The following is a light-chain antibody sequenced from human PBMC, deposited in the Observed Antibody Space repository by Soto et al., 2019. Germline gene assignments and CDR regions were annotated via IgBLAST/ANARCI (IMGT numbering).Light chain of an antibody. Sequence: EIVLTQSPATLSLSPGERATLSCRASQSVSSSLAWYQQKPGQAPRLLIYDASNRATGIPARFSGSGSGTDFTLTISSLEPEDVAVYYCQQRSNWLLTFGGGTKVEIK. J-gene: IGKJ4*01. V-gene: IGKV3-11*01. CDR3: QQRSNWLLT. CDR2: DAS. CDR1: QSVSSS.